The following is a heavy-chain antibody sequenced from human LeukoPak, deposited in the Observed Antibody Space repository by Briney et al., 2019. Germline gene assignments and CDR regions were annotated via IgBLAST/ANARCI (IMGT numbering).Heavy chain of an antibody. CDR2: ISGSGGST. CDR3: AKVLSVSRRNHVRDS. CDR1: GFTFSSYA. Sequence: GGSLRLSCAASGFTFSSYAMSWVRQAPGKGLEWVAAISGSGGSTYYADSVKGRLTISRDNSKNTLYLQMTSLRAEDPAVYCCAKVLSVSRRNHVRDSCGQGTLVTASS. V-gene: IGHV3-23*01. D-gene: IGHD5/OR15-5a*01. J-gene: IGHJ4*02.